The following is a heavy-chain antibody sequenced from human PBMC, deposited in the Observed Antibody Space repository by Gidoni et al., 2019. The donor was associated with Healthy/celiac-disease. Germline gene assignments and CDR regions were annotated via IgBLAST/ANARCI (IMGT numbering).Heavy chain of an antibody. CDR2: ISSSSSTI. J-gene: IGHJ4*02. V-gene: IGHV3-48*02. CDR1: GLTFSSDS. Sequence: EVQLVESGGGLVQPGGYLRLSCPASGLTFSSDSMNGVRQAAGKGLEWVSYISSSSSTIYYADSVKGRFTISRDNAKNSLYLQMNSLRDEDTAVYYCASRGAPVVGALGYWGQGTLVTVSS. CDR3: ASRGAPVVGALGY. D-gene: IGHD1-26*01.